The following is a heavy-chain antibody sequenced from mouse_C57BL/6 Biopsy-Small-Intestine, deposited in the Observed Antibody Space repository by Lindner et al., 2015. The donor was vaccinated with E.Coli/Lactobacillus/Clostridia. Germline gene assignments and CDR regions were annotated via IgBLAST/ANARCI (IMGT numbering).Heavy chain of an antibody. CDR3: ARDYYGSKDGFAY. V-gene: IGHV1-42*01. D-gene: IGHD1-1*01. Sequence: VQLQESGPELVKPGASVKISCKASGYSFTGYYMNWVKQSPEKSLEWIGEINPSTGGTTYNQKFKAKATLTVDKSSSTAYMQLKSLTSEDSAVYYCARDYYGSKDGFAYWGQGTLVTVSA. CDR2: INPSTGGT. CDR1: GYSFTGYY. J-gene: IGHJ3*01.